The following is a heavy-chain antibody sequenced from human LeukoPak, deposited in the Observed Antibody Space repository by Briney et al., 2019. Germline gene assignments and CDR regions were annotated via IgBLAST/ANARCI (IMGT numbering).Heavy chain of an antibody. CDR2: IYYSGST. D-gene: IGHD3-22*01. V-gene: IGHV4-61*08. J-gene: IGHJ4*02. CDR3: ARAADYYDSSGYYSLFDY. CDR1: GVSISSGGYY. Sequence: SETLSLTCTVSGVSISSGGYYWSWIRQHPGKGLEWIGYIYYSGSTNYNPSLKSRVTISVDTSKNQFSLKLSSVTAADTAVYYCARAADYYDSSGYYSLFDYWGQGTLVTVSS.